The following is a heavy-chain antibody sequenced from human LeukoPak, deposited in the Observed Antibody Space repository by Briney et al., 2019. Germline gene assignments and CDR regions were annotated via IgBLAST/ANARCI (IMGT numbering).Heavy chain of an antibody. V-gene: IGHV3-23*01. Sequence: GASLRLSCAASGFTFSSYAMSWVRQAPGQGLEWVSAISDNGGGTYYADSAKGRFTVSRDNSKNTLYLQMNSLRAEDTAVYYRAREFKVGTTTLSFDIWGQGTMVTVSS. J-gene: IGHJ3*02. D-gene: IGHD1-26*01. CDR2: ISDNGGGT. CDR3: AREFKVGTTTLSFDI. CDR1: GFTFSSYA.